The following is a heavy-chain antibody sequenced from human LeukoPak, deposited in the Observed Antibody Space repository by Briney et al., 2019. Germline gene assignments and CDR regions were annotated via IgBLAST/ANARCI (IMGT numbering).Heavy chain of an antibody. CDR3: ARGLVNSYNSGWYGFDY. D-gene: IGHD6-19*01. CDR1: GFTVSSNY. J-gene: IGHJ4*02. V-gene: IGHV3-53*01. Sequence: GGSLRLSCAASGFTVSSNYMSWVRQAPGKGLEWVSVIYSGGSTYYTDSVRGRFTISRAHSKNTLYLQTNSLRAEDTAVYYCARGLVNSYNSGWYGFDYRGQGTLVTVSS. CDR2: IYSGGST.